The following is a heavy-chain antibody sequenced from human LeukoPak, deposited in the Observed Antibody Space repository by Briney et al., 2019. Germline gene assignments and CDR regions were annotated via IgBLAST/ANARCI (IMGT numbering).Heavy chain of an antibody. J-gene: IGHJ5*02. CDR2: INPNSGGT. D-gene: IGHD3-3*01. Sequence: ASVKVSCKASGYTFTGYYMHWVRQAPGQGLEWMGWINPNSGGTNYAQKFQGRVTMTRDTSVSTAYMELSRLRSDDTAVYYCARDSDDFWSAALDWFDPWGQGTLVTVSS. CDR3: ARDSDDFWSAALDWFDP. V-gene: IGHV1-2*02. CDR1: GYTFTGYY.